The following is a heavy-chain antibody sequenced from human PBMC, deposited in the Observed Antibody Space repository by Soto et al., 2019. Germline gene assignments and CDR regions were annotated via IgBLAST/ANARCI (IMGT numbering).Heavy chain of an antibody. J-gene: IGHJ4*02. CDR1: GFTFSSYS. CDR2: ISSSSSYI. D-gene: IGHD4-17*01. V-gene: IGHV3-21*01. CDR3: ASSPYGDYGKYYFDY. Sequence: ESGGGLVKPGGSLRLSCAASGFTFSSYSMNWVRQAPGKGLEWVSSISSSSSYIYYADSVKGRFTISRDNAKNSLYLQMNSLRAEDTAVYYCASSPYGDYGKYYFDYWGQGTLVTVSS.